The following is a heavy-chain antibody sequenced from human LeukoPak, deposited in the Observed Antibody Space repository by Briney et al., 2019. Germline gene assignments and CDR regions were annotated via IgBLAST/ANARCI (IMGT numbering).Heavy chain of an antibody. CDR3: VKDGSRSGSYSGILDY. Sequence: AGSLRLSCSASGFTFSSYAMHWVRQAPGKGLEYVSAISSNGGSTYYADSVKGRFTISRDNSKNTLYLQMSSLRAEDTAVYYCVKDGSRSGSYSGILDYWGQGTLVTVSS. V-gene: IGHV3-64D*06. D-gene: IGHD1-26*01. CDR2: ISSNGGST. CDR1: GFTFSSYA. J-gene: IGHJ4*02.